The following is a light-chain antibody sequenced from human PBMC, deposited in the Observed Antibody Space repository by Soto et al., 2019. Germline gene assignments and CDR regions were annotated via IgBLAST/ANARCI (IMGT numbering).Light chain of an antibody. CDR1: QSVSSTY. CDR3: KHYGSSNPIT. V-gene: IGKV3-20*01. J-gene: IGKJ5*01. CDR2: RTS. Sequence: EIVLTQSPGTLSLSPGERATLACRASQSVSSTYLAWYQQKPGQAPRILIYRTSTRATGIPDRFSCSGSGTDFTLTLSRLEPEDFAVYYCKHYGSSNPITFGQGTRLEIK.